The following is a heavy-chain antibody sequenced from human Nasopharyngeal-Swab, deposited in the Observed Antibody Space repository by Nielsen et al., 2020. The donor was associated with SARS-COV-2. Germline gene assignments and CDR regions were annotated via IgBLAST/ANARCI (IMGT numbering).Heavy chain of an antibody. J-gene: IGHJ6*02. CDR2: IGTASDT. V-gene: IGHV3-13*01. CDR3: ARERTDCSGGSCYSYGMDV. D-gene: IGHD2-15*01. CDR1: GFTFSSYD. Sequence: GESLKISCAASGFTFSSYDMHWVRQATGKGLEWVSAIGTASDTYYPGSVKGRFTISRENAKNSLYLQMNSLRAGDTAVYYCARERTDCSGGSCYSYGMDVWGQGTTVTVSS.